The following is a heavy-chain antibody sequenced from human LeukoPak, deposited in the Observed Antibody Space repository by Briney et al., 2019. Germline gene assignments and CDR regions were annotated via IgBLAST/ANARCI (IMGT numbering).Heavy chain of an antibody. CDR2: IYHSGST. V-gene: IGHV4-38-2*01. Sequence: PSETLSLTCAVSGNSISSGYYWGWIRQPPGKGLEWIGSIYHSGSTYYNPSLKSRVTISVDTSKNQFSLKLRSVTAADTAVYYCARGGRPKGYWNDEDWFDPWGQGTLVTVSS. D-gene: IGHD1-1*01. CDR3: ARGGRPKGYWNDEDWFDP. J-gene: IGHJ5*02. CDR1: GNSISSGYY.